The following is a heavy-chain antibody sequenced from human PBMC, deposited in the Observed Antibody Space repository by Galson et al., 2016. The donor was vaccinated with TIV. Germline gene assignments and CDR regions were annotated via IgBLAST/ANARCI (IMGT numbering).Heavy chain of an antibody. Sequence: PALVKPTQTLTLTCTFSRFSLTTHGMCVSWIRQPPGKALEWLARTDWDGDKFYSTSLQTRLSISRDTSRNQVVLTLSNVHPVDTATYFCARSSIRDVSTHRFFDYWGQGTLVTVSP. V-gene: IGHV2-70*17. D-gene: IGHD5-24*01. CDR3: ARSSIRDVSTHRFFDY. J-gene: IGHJ4*02. CDR1: RFSLTTHGMC. CDR2: TDWDGDK.